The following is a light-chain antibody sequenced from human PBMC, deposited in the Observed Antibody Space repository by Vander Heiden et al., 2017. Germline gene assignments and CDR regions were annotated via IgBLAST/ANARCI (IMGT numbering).Light chain of an antibody. Sequence: DIVMTQSPLSLPVTPGEPASISCRSSQSLLHSNGYNYLDWYLQKPGQSPQLLIYLGSNRASGVPDRFSGSGSGTDFTLKISRVEAEDVGVYYCRQSLQNLLTFGGGTKVEIK. V-gene: IGKV2-28*01. CDR3: RQSLQNLLT. J-gene: IGKJ4*01. CDR1: QSLLHSNGYNY. CDR2: LGS.